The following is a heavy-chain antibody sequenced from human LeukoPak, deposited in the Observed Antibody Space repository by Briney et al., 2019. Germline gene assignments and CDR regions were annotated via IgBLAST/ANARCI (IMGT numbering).Heavy chain of an antibody. V-gene: IGHV3-66*04. D-gene: IGHD4-17*01. CDR2: IRSDATT. Sequence: GGSPRLSCTASGFTASSKYMSWVRQAPGKGLEWVSFIRSDATTAYADSVQGRFTISRDDSRNTLYLQMNSLRVEDTAVYYCARRRGGYGEGELDYWGQGTLVTVSS. CDR1: GFTASSKY. J-gene: IGHJ4*02. CDR3: ARRRGGYGEGELDY.